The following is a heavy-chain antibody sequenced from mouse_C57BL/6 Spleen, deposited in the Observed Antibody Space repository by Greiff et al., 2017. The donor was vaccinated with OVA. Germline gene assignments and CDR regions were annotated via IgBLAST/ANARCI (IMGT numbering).Heavy chain of an antibody. D-gene: IGHD2-3*01. V-gene: IGHV7-3*01. CDR1: GFTFTDYY. Sequence: DVKLVESGGGLVQPGGSLSLSCAASGFTFTDYYMSWVRQPPGKALEWLGFIRNKANGYTTEYSASVKGRFTISRDNSQSILYLQMNALRAEDSATYYCARYIGGYYVDYYAMDYWGQGTSVTVSS. J-gene: IGHJ4*01. CDR2: IRNKANGYTT. CDR3: ARYIGGYYVDYYAMDY.